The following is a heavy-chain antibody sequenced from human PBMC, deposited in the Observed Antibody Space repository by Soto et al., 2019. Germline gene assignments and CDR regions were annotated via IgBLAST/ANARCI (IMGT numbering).Heavy chain of an antibody. J-gene: IGHJ5*02. D-gene: IGHD6-13*01. CDR2: IIPIFGTA. Sequence: QVQLVQSGAEVKKPGSSVKVSCKASGGTFSSYAISWVRQAPGQGLEWMGGIIPIFGTANYAQKFQGRVTSTADESTSTAYMELSSLRSEDTAVYYCARDGPIAAAGTGWFNPWGQGTLVTVSS. V-gene: IGHV1-69*12. CDR1: GGTFSSYA. CDR3: ARDGPIAAAGTGWFNP.